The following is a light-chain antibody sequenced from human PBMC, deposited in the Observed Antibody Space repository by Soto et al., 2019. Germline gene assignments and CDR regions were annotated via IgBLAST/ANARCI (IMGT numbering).Light chain of an antibody. V-gene: IGLV2-8*01. J-gene: IGLJ2*01. CDR3: SSYGGGHNML. CDR1: SSDVGYYDY. CDR2: EVS. Sequence: QSALTQPPSASGSPGQSVTISFTGTSSDVGYYDYVSWYQQHPGKAPKLVIYEVSERPSGVPDRFSGSKSGNTASLTVSGLQAEDEADYYCSSYGGGHNMLFGGGTKVTV.